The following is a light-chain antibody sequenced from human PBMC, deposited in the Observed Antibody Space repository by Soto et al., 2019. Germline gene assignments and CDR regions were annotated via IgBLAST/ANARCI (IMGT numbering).Light chain of an antibody. Sequence: EIVLTQSPGTLSLSPGERVTLSCRASQSISNNHLAWYQQKPGQAPRLLIHGTSNRATGIPDRFSGSGSGTEFTLTISSLQSEDFAEYHCQQYNNWPQTFGQGTKVDIK. CDR1: QSISNNH. CDR2: GTS. V-gene: IGKV3-20*01. J-gene: IGKJ1*01. CDR3: QQYNNWPQT.